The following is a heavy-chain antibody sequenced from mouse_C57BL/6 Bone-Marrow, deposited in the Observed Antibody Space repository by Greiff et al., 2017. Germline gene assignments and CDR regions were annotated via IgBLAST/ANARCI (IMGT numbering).Heavy chain of an antibody. D-gene: IGHD1-1*01. Sequence: VQLQQSGAELVRPGTSVKVSCKASGYAFTNYLIEWVKQRPGQGLEWIGVINPGSGGTNYNEKFKGKATLTAANSSSTAYMQLSSLTSEDSAVYFCARSTGCCGSSPWFAYWGQGTLVTVSA. J-gene: IGHJ3*01. V-gene: IGHV1-54*01. CDR2: INPGSGGT. CDR3: ARSTGCCGSSPWFAY. CDR1: GYAFTNYL.